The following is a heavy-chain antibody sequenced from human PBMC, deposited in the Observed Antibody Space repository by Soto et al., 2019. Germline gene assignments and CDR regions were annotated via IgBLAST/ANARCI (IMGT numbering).Heavy chain of an antibody. V-gene: IGHV3-15*01. CDR1: GFTFSNAW. CDR2: IKSKTDGGTT. Sequence: EVQLVESGGGLVEPGGSLRLSCAASGFTFSNAWMSWVRQAPGTGLEWVGRIKSKTDGGTTDYPAPVKGRFTISRDDSRNTLYLQMNSLRIEDTAVYYCVTHNSGIEDWGQGTLVAVSS. D-gene: IGHD1-26*01. CDR3: VTHNSGIED. J-gene: IGHJ4*02.